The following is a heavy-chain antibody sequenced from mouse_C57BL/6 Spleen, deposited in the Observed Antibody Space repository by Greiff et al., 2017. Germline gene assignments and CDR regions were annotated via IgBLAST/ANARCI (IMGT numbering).Heavy chain of an antibody. Sequence: VHLVESGAELVKPGASVKISCKASGYAFSSYWMNWVKQRPGKGLEWIGQIYPGDGDTNYNGKFKGKATLTADKSSSTAYMQLSSLTSEDSAVYFCARNYGSSGYYFDYWGQGTTLTVSS. CDR3: ARNYGSSGYYFDY. CDR1: GYAFSSYW. V-gene: IGHV1-80*01. J-gene: IGHJ2*01. CDR2: IYPGDGDT. D-gene: IGHD1-1*01.